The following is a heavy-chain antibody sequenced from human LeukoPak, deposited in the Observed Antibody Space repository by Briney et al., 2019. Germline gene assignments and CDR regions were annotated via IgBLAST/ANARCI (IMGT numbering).Heavy chain of an antibody. CDR3: ARDADYYDSSGYPFR. V-gene: IGHV3-48*01. CDR1: GFTFSSYS. D-gene: IGHD3-22*01. CDR2: ISSSSSTI. Sequence: GGSLRLSSAASGFTFSSYSMNWVRQAPGKGLEWVSYISSSSSTIYYADSVKGRFTISRDNAKNSLYLQMNSLRAEDTAVYYCARDADYYDSSGYPFRWGQGTLVTVSS. J-gene: IGHJ4*02.